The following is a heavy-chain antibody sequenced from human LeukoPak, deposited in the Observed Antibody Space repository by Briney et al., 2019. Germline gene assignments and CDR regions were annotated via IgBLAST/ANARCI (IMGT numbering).Heavy chain of an antibody. D-gene: IGHD7-27*01. V-gene: IGHV3-23*01. Sequence: GGSLRLSCAASGFTFSSYAMSWVRQAPGEGLEWLSGISPRGGGTYYADSVKGRFTISRDDSKNTLSLQMNSLRVEDTAVYYCARDLAWGAFDYWGQGTLVTVSS. J-gene: IGHJ4*02. CDR2: ISPRGGGT. CDR3: ARDLAWGAFDY. CDR1: GFTFSSYA.